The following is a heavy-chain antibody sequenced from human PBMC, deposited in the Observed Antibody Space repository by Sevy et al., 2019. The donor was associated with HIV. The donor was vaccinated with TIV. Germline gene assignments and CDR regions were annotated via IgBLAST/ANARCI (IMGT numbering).Heavy chain of an antibody. D-gene: IGHD2-15*01. V-gene: IGHV4-59*01. J-gene: IGHJ6*02. CDR3: ARDRMFRPGGMDV. CDR2: IYYSGST. Sequence: SENLSLTCTVSGGSISSYYWSWIRQPPGKGLEWIGYIYYSGSTNYNPSLKSRVTISVDTSKNQFSLKLSSVTAADTAVYYCARDRMFRPGGMDVWGQGTTVTVSS. CDR1: GGSISSYY.